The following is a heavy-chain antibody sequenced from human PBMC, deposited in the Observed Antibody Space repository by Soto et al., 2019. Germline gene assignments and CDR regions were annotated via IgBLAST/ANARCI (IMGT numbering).Heavy chain of an antibody. D-gene: IGHD5-12*01. CDR3: ASVEQNSGYDLWRFDY. V-gene: IGHV3-30-3*01. J-gene: IGHJ4*02. CDR2: ISYDGSNK. CDR1: GFTFSSYA. Sequence: QVQLVESGGGVVQPGRSLRLSCAASGFTFSSYAMHWVRQAPGKGLEWVAVISYDGSNKYYADSVKGRFTISRDNSNKTLYLQMNSLRAEDTAVYYCASVEQNSGYDLWRFDYWGQGTLVTVSS.